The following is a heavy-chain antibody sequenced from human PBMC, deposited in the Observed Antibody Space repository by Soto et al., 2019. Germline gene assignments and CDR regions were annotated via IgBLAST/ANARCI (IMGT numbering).Heavy chain of an antibody. D-gene: IGHD3-3*01. Sequence: GGSLRLSCAASGFTFSSYGMHWVRQAPGKGLEWVAVISYDGSNKYYAGSVKGRFTISRDNSKNTLYLQMNSLRAEDTAVYYCAKSRVLSGTDYWGQGTLVTVSS. CDR3: AKSRVLSGTDY. CDR1: GFTFSSYG. CDR2: ISYDGSNK. V-gene: IGHV3-30*18. J-gene: IGHJ4*02.